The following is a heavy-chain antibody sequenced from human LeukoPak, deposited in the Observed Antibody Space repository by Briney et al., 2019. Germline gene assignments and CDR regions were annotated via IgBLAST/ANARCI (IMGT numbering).Heavy chain of an antibody. J-gene: IGHJ6*02. D-gene: IGHD4-11*01. V-gene: IGHV1-69*13. CDR1: GGTFSSYA. CDR2: IIPIFGTA. CDR3: ARGLGTVTTTLNYYYGMDV. Sequence: ASVKFSCKASGGTFSSYAISWVRQAPGQGLEWMGGIIPIFGTANYAQKFQGRVTITADESTSTAYMELSSLRSEDTAVYYCARGLGTVTTTLNYYYGMDVWGQGTTVTVSS.